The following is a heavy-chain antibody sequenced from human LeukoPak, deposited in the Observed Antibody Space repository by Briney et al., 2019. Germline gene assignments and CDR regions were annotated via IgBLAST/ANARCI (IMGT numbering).Heavy chain of an antibody. CDR3: ARGRWLQFYYMDV. V-gene: IGHV1-2*02. CDR2: INPNSGGA. Sequence: ASVRVSCKASGYTFTGYYMHWVRQAPGQGLGWMGWINPNSGGANYAQKFQGRVTMTRDTSISTAYMELSRLRSDDTAVYYCARGRWLQFYYMDVWGKGTTVTISS. CDR1: GYTFTGYY. J-gene: IGHJ6*03. D-gene: IGHD5-24*01.